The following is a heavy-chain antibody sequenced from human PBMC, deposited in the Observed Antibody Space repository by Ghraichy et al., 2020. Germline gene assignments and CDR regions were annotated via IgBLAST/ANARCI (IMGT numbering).Heavy chain of an antibody. CDR1: GYDFSSYW. J-gene: IGHJ4*02. CDR2: IYPGDSDT. V-gene: IGHV5-51*01. D-gene: IGHD3-3*01. CDR3: ARRPYDFWSANLSGREFDY. Sequence: GESLNISCKASGYDFSSYWIGWVRQMPGKGLEWMGVIYPGDSDTRYSPSFQGQVTISVDESIGTAYLQWSTLKASDSAIYYCARRPYDFWSANLSGREFDYWGQGTQVTVSS.